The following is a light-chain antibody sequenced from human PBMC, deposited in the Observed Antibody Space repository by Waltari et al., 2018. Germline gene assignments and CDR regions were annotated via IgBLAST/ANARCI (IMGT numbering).Light chain of an antibody. J-gene: IGLJ3*02. CDR3: QSYDSSLSAV. CDR1: SSHIGAGYD. Sequence: QSVLTHPPSASGSPDQSVPLSCTVTSSHIGAGYDVHWYQQLPGLAPKLLIYAFSNRTSGVSDRFYGSKSSTSASLAINGLQAEDEAVYYCQSYDSSLSAVFGGGTKLTVL. V-gene: IGLV1-40*01. CDR2: AFS.